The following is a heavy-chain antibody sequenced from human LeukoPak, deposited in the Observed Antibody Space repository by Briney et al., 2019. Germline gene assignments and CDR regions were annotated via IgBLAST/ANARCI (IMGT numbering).Heavy chain of an antibody. J-gene: IGHJ6*03. CDR2: INPSGGST. D-gene: IGHD3-3*01. CDR3: ARGGDYDFWSGHKLYYYYMDV. V-gene: IGHV1-46*01. Sequence: ASVKVSCKASGYTFTSYYMHWVRQAPGQGLEWMGIINPSGGSTSYAQKFQGRVTMTRDMSTSTVYMELSSLRSEDTAVYYCARGGDYDFWSGHKLYYYYMDVWGKGTTVTVSS. CDR1: GYTFTSYY.